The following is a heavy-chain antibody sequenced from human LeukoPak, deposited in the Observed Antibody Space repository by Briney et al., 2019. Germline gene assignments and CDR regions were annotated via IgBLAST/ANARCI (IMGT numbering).Heavy chain of an antibody. J-gene: IGHJ4*02. CDR2: IKQDGSEK. D-gene: IGHD3-3*01. CDR3: ARRDYDFWSGYSIDDY. CDR1: GFTFSSYW. Sequence: GGSLRLSCAASGFTFSSYWMSWVRQAPGKGLEWVANIKQDGSEKYYVDSVKGRFTISRDNAKNSPYLQMNSLRAEDTAVYYCARRDYDFWSGYSIDDYWGQGTLVTVSS. V-gene: IGHV3-7*01.